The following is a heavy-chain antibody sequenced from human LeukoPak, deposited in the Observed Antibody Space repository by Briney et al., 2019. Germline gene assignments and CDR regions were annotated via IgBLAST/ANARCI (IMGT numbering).Heavy chain of an antibody. Sequence: KTSQTLSLTCTVSGASVSSGDSYWNWIRQHPGKGLEWIGYIHYSGNFDYNPSLKSRVTISVDTSNNQFSMRLASVTAADTAVYYCAREERLRGTDWFPSWGQGTLVTVSS. CDR3: AREERLRGTDWFPS. J-gene: IGHJ5*01. V-gene: IGHV4-31*03. D-gene: IGHD4-17*01. CDR2: IHYSGNF. CDR1: GASVSSGDSY.